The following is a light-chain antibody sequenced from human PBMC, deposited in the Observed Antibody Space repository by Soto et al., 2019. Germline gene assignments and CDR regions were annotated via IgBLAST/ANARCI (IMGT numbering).Light chain of an antibody. J-gene: IGKJ5*01. CDR2: GAS. V-gene: IGKV3-20*01. CDR3: QQYGSSIQT. Sequence: ENVLTQFPGTLSLSPGERDTLSCTASQSVGSNYLAWYQQSPGQPPNLLIFGASHRAPDIPDRFSGSGSGTDFTLTISRLEPEDFAVYYCQQYGSSIQTFGQGTRLEIK. CDR1: QSVGSNY.